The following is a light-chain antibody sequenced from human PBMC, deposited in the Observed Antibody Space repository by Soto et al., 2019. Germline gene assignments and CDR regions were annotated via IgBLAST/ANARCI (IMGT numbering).Light chain of an antibody. V-gene: IGKV1-5*01. CDR1: QSISSW. CDR3: QQYNSYPR. CDR2: DAS. J-gene: IGKJ1*01. Sequence: DIQITQSPSTLSASVGDRVTITCRASQSISSWLAWYQQKPGKAPKLLIYDASSLESGVPSRFSGSGSGTEFTLTISSLQPDDFATYYCQQYNSYPRFGQGTKVEIK.